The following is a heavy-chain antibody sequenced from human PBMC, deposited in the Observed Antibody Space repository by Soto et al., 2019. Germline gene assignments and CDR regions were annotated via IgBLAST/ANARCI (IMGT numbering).Heavy chain of an antibody. CDR2: TGSGTGPG. Sequence: SVKVSCKASGGSLSTDPISWVRQAPGQGLEWMGGTGSGTGPGNHAQKFQGRLTVTADKSTSTVYMELTNLSSEDTAVYYCARRDSGGFYRFFDSWGQGTLVTVSS. J-gene: IGHJ4*02. D-gene: IGHD2-15*01. CDR1: GGSLSTDP. CDR3: ARRDSGGFYRFFDS. V-gene: IGHV1-69*06.